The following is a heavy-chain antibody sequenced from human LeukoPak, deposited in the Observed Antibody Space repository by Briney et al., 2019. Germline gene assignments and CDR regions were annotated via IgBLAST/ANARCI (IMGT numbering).Heavy chain of an antibody. D-gene: IGHD5-18*01. CDR1: GGSISSSSYY. Sequence: SETLSLTCTVSGGSISSSSYYWSWIRQPPGKGLEWIGYIYYSGSTNYNPSLKSRVTISVDTSKNQFSLKLSSVTAADTAVYYCARDFVGYSYGYGHYYYYYYMDVWGKGTTVTVSS. J-gene: IGHJ6*03. CDR2: IYYSGST. CDR3: ARDFVGYSYGYGHYYYYYYMDV. V-gene: IGHV4-61*01.